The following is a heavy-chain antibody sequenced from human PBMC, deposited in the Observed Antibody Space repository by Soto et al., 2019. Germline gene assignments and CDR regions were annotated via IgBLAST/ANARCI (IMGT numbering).Heavy chain of an antibody. CDR1: GDTSTSYY. CDR3: ARDFYDSVGYTWFDS. J-gene: IGHJ5*01. Sequence: AETLSLTCAVSGDTSTSYYWGWIRQAPGKGLEWIGHIHNSGTSTHNPSLNGRVTIAIDMSKKQFSLKLTSLTSADTAVYYCARDFYDSVGYTWFDSWSQGTLVTVSS. D-gene: IGHD3-22*01. V-gene: IGHV4-59*01. CDR2: IHNSGTS.